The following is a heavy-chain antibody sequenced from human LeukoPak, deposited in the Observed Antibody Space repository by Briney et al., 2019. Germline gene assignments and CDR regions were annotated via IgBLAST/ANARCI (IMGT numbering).Heavy chain of an antibody. J-gene: IGHJ4*02. V-gene: IGHV3-9*01. Sequence: PGGSLRLSCAASGFTFDDYAMHWVRHAPGKGLEWVSGISWNSGSIGYADSVKGRFTISRDNAKNSLYLQMNSLRAEDTALYYCATNSMVRGAIVYYFDYWGQGTLVTVSS. CDR2: ISWNSGSI. CDR1: GFTFDDYA. CDR3: ATNSMVRGAIVYYFDY. D-gene: IGHD3-10*01.